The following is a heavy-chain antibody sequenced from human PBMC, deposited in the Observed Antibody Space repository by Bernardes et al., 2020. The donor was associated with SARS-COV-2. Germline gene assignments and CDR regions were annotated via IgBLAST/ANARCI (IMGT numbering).Heavy chain of an antibody. Sequence: SDTLSLTCTVSGGSISSGGYYWSWIRQHPGKGLEWIGYIYYSGSTYYNPSLKSRVTISVDTSKNQFSLKLSSVTAADTAVYYCARARITMIVVVTAFDIWGQGTMVTVSS. CDR2: IYYSGST. V-gene: IGHV4-31*03. J-gene: IGHJ3*02. D-gene: IGHD3-22*01. CDR3: ARARITMIVVVTAFDI. CDR1: GGSISSGGYY.